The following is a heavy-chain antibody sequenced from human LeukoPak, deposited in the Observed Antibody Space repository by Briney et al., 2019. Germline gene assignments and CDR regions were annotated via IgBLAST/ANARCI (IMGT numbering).Heavy chain of an antibody. V-gene: IGHV2-5*02. Sequence: SGPTLVKPTQTLTLTCTFSGFSLSTSGVGVGWIRQPPGKALERLALIYWDDAKRYSPSLKSRLTITKDTSKNHVVLTMTNMDPVDTATYYCARSPGESSSWYDAFDIWGQGTVVTVSS. CDR3: ARSPGESSSWYDAFDI. CDR2: IYWDDAK. D-gene: IGHD6-13*01. J-gene: IGHJ3*02. CDR1: GFSLSTSGVG.